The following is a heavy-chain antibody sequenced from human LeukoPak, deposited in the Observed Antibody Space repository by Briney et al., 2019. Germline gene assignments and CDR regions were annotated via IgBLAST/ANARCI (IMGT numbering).Heavy chain of an antibody. CDR1: GGSISSYY. Sequence: SETLSLTCTVSGGSISSYYWSWIRQPPGKGLEWIGYIYYSGSTNYNPSLKSRVTISVDTSKNQFSLKLSSVTAADTAVYYCATIFIVGATYYYFDYWGQGTLVTVSS. J-gene: IGHJ4*02. V-gene: IGHV4-59*08. CDR3: ATIFIVGATYYYFDY. D-gene: IGHD1-26*01. CDR2: IYYSGST.